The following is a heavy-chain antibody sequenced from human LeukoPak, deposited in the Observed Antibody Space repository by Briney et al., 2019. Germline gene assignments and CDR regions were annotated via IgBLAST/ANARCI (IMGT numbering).Heavy chain of an antibody. D-gene: IGHD2-2*02. Sequence: GGSLRLSCAASGFIFSSYWMSWVRQAPGKGLEWVANIKQDGSEKYYVDSVKGRFTISRDNAKNSLYLQMNSLRAEDTAVYYCAREYPDAFDIWGQGTMVTVSS. CDR3: AREYPDAFDI. CDR1: GFIFSSYW. CDR2: IKQDGSEK. V-gene: IGHV3-7*03. J-gene: IGHJ3*02.